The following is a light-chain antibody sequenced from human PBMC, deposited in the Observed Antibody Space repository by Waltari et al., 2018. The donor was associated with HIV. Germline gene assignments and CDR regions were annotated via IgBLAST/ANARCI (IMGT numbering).Light chain of an antibody. V-gene: IGLV1-40*01. CDR2: GYS. Sequence: QSVLTQPPSVSGAPGQTVTISCTGSSSNIGANYDVHWYQQLPGRAPKVLVYGYSYRPPGGPDRFSGSKAGTSASLAISGLQADDEGYYYCQSYDTRSSGFLVFGGGTKVTVL. CDR1: SSNIGANYD. J-gene: IGLJ3*02. CDR3: QSYDTRSSGFLV.